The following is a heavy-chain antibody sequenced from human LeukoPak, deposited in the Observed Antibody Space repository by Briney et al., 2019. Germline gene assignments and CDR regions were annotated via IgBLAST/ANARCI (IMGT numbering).Heavy chain of an antibody. J-gene: IGHJ4*02. CDR2: IYYSGST. D-gene: IGHD6-13*01. CDR1: GGSISSYY. CDR3: ARQYSAAAGTDMVGSDY. Sequence: PSETLSLTCTVSGGSISSYYWSWIRQPPGKGLEWIGYIYYSGSTNYNPSLKSRVTISVDTSKNQFSLKLSSVTAADTAVYYCARQYSAAAGTDMVGSDYWGQGTLVTVSS. V-gene: IGHV4-59*01.